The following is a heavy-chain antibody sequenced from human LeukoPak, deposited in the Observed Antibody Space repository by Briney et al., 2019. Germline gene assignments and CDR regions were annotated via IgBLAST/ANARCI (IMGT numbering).Heavy chain of an antibody. V-gene: IGHV4-34*01. CDR1: GGSFSGYY. D-gene: IGHD5/OR15-5a*01. Sequence: SETLSLTCAVYGGSFSGYYWSWIRQPPGKGLEWIGEINHSGSTNYNPSLKSRVTISVDTSKNQFSLKLSSVTAADTAVYYCASQDGVYGPGFDYWGQGTLVTVSS. CDR3: ASQDGVYGPGFDY. CDR2: INHSGST. J-gene: IGHJ4*02.